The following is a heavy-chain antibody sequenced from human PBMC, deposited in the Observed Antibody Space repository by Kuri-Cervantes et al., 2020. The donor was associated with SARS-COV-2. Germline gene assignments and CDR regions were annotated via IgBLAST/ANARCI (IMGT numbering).Heavy chain of an antibody. D-gene: IGHD1-1*01. Sequence: GGSLRLSCAASGFTLGTYSMNWVRQAPGKGLEWLSYITSSSSTVYYADSVKGRLSISRDNAKNSLYLQMNSLRAEDTAVYYCARRESWKGDFDIWGQGTMVTVSS. J-gene: IGHJ3*02. CDR3: ARRESWKGDFDI. V-gene: IGHV3-48*01. CDR2: ITSSSSTV. CDR1: GFTLGTYS.